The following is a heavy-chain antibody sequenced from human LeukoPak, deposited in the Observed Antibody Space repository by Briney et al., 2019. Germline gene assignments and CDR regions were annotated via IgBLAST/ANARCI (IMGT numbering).Heavy chain of an antibody. J-gene: IGHJ4*02. CDR2: IKQDGSEK. V-gene: IGHV3-7*01. CDR3: ARSDY. CDR1: GFTLSSYW. Sequence: GGSLRLSCAASGFTLSSYWMSWVRQAPGKGLEWVAHIKQDGSEKYYVDSVKGRFTISRDNAKNSLYLQMNSLRAEDTAVYYCARSDYWGQGTLVTVSS.